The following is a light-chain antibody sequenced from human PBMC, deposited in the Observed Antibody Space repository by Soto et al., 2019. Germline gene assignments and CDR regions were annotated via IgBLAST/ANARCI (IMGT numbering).Light chain of an antibody. CDR3: QQSYRTPRT. Sequence: DIQMTQSPSSLSASVGDRVTITCRARESISSYLNWYQQKPGKPPKVLIYAASSLQSGVPSRFSGSRSGTDFTLTITSLQPEDFATYYCQQSYRTPRTFGQGTKVEIQ. J-gene: IGKJ1*01. V-gene: IGKV1-39*01. CDR2: AAS. CDR1: ESISSY.